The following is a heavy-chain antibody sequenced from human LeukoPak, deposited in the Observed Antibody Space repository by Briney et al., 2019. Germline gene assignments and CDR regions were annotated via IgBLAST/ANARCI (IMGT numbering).Heavy chain of an antibody. CDR3: ARGGSGDAFDI. CDR1: GGSISSSYFY. V-gene: IGHV4-39*01. D-gene: IGHD3-10*01. Sequence: SETLSLTCIVSGGSISSSYFYWGWIRQPPGKGLECIGTIYYNGNTYYNPSLKSRVTISVDSSKSQFSLKLTSVTAADTAVNYCARGGSGDAFDIWGQGTMVTVSS. CDR2: IYYNGNT. J-gene: IGHJ3*02.